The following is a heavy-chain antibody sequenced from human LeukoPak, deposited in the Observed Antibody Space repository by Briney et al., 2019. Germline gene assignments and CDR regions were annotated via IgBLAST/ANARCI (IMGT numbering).Heavy chain of an antibody. Sequence: GGSLRLSCAASGFTIFSDNMSWVRQSPGKGLEWVSVVYSGDDGTNYAESVRGRFTISRDNSKNTVYLQMNSLRVEDTGVYYCAKRSRGYYDYWGQGTLVTVSS. CDR1: GFTIFSDN. D-gene: IGHD2-21*01. CDR3: AKRSRGYYDY. V-gene: IGHV3-66*02. J-gene: IGHJ4*02. CDR2: VYSGDDGT.